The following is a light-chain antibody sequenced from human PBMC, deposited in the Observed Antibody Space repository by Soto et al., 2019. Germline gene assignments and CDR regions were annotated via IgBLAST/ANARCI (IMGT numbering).Light chain of an antibody. J-gene: IGKJ2*01. CDR3: QQYGSSSYT. CDR1: QSVSSSY. V-gene: IGKV3-20*01. Sequence: EIVLTQSPGTLSLSPGERATLSCRASQSVSSSYLAWYQQKPGQAPRLLIYGATSRATGIPDRFSGSGSGTDFTLTISRLEPEDFALYYCQQYGSSSYTFGQGTELEIK. CDR2: GAT.